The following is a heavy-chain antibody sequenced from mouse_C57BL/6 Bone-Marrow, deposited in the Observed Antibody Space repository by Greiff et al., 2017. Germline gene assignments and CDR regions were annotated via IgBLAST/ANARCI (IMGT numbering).Heavy chain of an antibody. V-gene: IGHV1-55*01. CDR3: ARPYYSNYWYVDV. J-gene: IGHJ1*03. CDR2: IYPGSGST. D-gene: IGHD2-5*01. Sequence: QVQLQQPGAELVKPGASVKMSCKASGYTFTSYWITWVKQRPGQGLEWIGDIYPGSGSTNYNEKFKSKATLTVDTSYSTAYRQLSSLTSEDSAVYYCARPYYSNYWYVDVWGTGTTVTVSS. CDR1: GYTFTSYW.